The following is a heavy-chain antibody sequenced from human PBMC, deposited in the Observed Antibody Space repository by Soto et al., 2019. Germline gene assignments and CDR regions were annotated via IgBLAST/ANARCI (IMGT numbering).Heavy chain of an antibody. CDR2: ISGSGGST. CDR1: GFTFSLYA. CDR3: AKSVGGTNYYYGMDV. D-gene: IGHD2-15*01. Sequence: EVQLLESGGGLVQPGGSLRLSCAASGFTFSLYAMSWVRQAPGKGLEWVSVISGSGGSTYYADSVKGRCTVSRDNSKNTLYLQMNSLGVEDTAVYYCAKSVGGTNYYYGMDVWGRGTTVTVSS. V-gene: IGHV3-23*01. J-gene: IGHJ6*02.